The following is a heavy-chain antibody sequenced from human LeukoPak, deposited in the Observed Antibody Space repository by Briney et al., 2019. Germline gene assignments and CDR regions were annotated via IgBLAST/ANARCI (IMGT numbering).Heavy chain of an antibody. D-gene: IGHD5-18*01. CDR2: INQDGGER. CDR1: GFTFSNYW. CDR3: ARDGYLDY. V-gene: IGHV3-7*05. J-gene: IGHJ4*02. Sequence: QPGGSLRLSCVASGFTFSNYWTAWVRQAPGRGLEWVAHINQDGGERNYVDPVKGRFTISRDNAKNSVYLQMNSLRAEDTAVYYCARDGYLDYWGPGTLVTVSS.